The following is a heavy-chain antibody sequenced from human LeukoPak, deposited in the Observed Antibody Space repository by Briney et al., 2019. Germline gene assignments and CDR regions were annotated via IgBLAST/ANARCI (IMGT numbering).Heavy chain of an antibody. V-gene: IGHV3-7*05. CDR3: ASNSGSYLS. Sequence: GGSLTLSCAASAFTFTSNWMSCDRQAQGKGLEWVANIKQDGSEKYYVDSVKGRFTISRDNAKNSVYLQMSSLRAEDTAVYYCASNSGSYLSWGQGTLVTVSS. CDR1: AFTFTSNW. CDR2: IKQDGSEK. D-gene: IGHD1-26*01. J-gene: IGHJ5*02.